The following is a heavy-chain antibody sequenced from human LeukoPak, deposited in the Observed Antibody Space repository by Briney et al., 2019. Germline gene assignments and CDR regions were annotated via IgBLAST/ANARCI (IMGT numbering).Heavy chain of an antibody. CDR3: TRSYEIGGAFDI. Sequence: QTGRSLRLSCTASGFTFGDYAMSWVRQAPGKGLEWVGFIRSKAYGGTTEYAASVKGRFTISRDDSKSIAYLQMNSLKTEDTAVYYCTRSYEIGGAFDIWGQGTMVTVSS. J-gene: IGHJ3*02. D-gene: IGHD2-8*01. CDR2: IRSKAYGGTT. V-gene: IGHV3-49*04. CDR1: GFTFGDYA.